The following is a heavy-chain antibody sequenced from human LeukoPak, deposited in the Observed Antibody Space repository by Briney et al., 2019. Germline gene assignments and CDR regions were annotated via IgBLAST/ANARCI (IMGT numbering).Heavy chain of an antibody. D-gene: IGHD2-8*01. CDR2: IIPFSGTT. CDR3: SRDINCSKHKGLCSPDF. J-gene: IGHJ4*02. Sequence: SVKVSCKSSGATFSNYGISWVRQAPGQGLEWMGGIIPFSGTTSYAQKFQGRVTISTDESTRTAYMNLSSLRFEDTAVYYCSRDINCSKHKGLCSPDFWGQGTLVTVSS. V-gene: IGHV1-69*05. CDR1: GATFSNYG.